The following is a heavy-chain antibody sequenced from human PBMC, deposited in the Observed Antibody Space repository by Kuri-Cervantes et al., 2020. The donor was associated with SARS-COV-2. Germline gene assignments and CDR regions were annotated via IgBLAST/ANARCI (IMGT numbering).Heavy chain of an antibody. CDR2: IYYSGST. CDR3: AREGGWDIVVVPSNWFDP. Sequence: SETLSLTCSVSGGSISRSHYYWAWIRQPPGKGLEWIGSIYYSGSTYYNMSLKSRVTISVDTSSKQFSLKLSSVTAADTAVYYCAREGGWDIVVVPSNWFDPWGQGTLVTVSS. V-gene: IGHV4-39*07. CDR1: GGSISRSHYY. J-gene: IGHJ5*02. D-gene: IGHD2-2*01.